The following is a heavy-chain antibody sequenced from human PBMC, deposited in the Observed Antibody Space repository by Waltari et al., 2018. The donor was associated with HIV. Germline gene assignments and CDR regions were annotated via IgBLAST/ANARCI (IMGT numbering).Heavy chain of an antibody. V-gene: IGHV3-53*01. CDR3: ARVGYSSGWSFDY. CDR1: GFTVSSHY. CDR2: IYSGGST. Sequence: EVQLVESGGGLIQPGGSLRLSCAASGFTVSSHYMRWVRQAPGKGLEWVSVIYSGGSTYYADSVKGRFTISRDNSKNTLYLQMNSLRAEDTAVYYCARVGYSSGWSFDYWGQGTLVTVSS. D-gene: IGHD6-19*01. J-gene: IGHJ4*02.